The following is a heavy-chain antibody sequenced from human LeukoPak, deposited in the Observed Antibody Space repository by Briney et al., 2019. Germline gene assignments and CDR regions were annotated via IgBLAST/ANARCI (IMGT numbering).Heavy chain of an antibody. Sequence: ASVKVSCKASGYTFTSYDINWVRQATGQGLEWMGWMNPNSGNTGYAQKFQGRVTMTRNTSISTAYMELSSLRSEDTAAYYCARDLITYDSSGYSQSYWGQGTLVTVSS. CDR2: MNPNSGNT. D-gene: IGHD3-22*01. CDR3: ARDLITYDSSGYSQSY. J-gene: IGHJ4*02. CDR1: GYTFTSYD. V-gene: IGHV1-8*01.